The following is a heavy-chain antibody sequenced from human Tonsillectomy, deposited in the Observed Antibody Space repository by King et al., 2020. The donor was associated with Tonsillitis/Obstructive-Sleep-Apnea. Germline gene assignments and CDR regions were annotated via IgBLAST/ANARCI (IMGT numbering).Heavy chain of an antibody. CDR2: ISSSSSYT. D-gene: IGHD2-2*02. V-gene: IGHV3-11*05. CDR1: GFTFSDYY. CDR3: ARYNLGSSTSYYSSNARWFDP. Sequence: QLVQSGGGLVKPGGSLRLSCAASGFTFSDYYMSWIRQAPGKGLEWVSYISSSSSYTNYADSVKGRFTISRDNAKNSLYLQMNSLRAEDTAEYYCARYNLGSSTSYYSSNARWFDPWGQGTLVTVSS. J-gene: IGHJ5*02.